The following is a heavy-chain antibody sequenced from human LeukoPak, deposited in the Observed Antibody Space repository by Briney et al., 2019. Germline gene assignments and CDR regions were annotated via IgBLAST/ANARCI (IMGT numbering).Heavy chain of an antibody. CDR2: ISYDGSNK. V-gene: IGHV3-30*04. D-gene: IGHD3-22*01. CDR3: AKLSQYYYDSSGYNDY. Sequence: PGRSLRLSCAASGFTFSSYAMHWVRQAPGKGLEWVAVISYDGSNKYYADSVKGRFTISRDNSKNTLYLQMNSLRAEDTAVYYCAKLSQYYYDSSGYNDYWGQGTLVTVSS. CDR1: GFTFSSYA. J-gene: IGHJ4*02.